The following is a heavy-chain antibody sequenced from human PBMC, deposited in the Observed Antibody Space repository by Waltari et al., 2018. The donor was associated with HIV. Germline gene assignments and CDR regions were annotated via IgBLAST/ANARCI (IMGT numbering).Heavy chain of an antibody. D-gene: IGHD6-19*01. CDR2: KYSRGST. Sequence: QVQLQESGPGLVKPSQTLSLTCTVSGGSISSGGYYWSWIRQHPGKGLEWIGYKYSRGSTYYNPSLKSRVTISVDTSKNQFSLKLSSVTAADTAVYYCARDAGRGAVAGARGYFDYWGQGTLVTVSS. CDR3: ARDAGRGAVAGARGYFDY. CDR1: GGSISSGGYY. V-gene: IGHV4-31*03. J-gene: IGHJ4*02.